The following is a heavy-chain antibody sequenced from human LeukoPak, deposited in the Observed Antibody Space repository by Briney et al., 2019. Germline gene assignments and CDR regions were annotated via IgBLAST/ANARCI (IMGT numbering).Heavy chain of an antibody. D-gene: IGHD4-17*01. CDR3: ARGYGEYGFDY. V-gene: IGHV1-2*04. CDR1: GHTFTGYY. J-gene: IGHJ4*02. Sequence: ASVKDSCKASGHTFTGYYMHWVRPAPGQGVEWMGWINPNSGGTNYAQKCQGWVTMTRDTSISTAYMELSRLRSDETAVYYCARGYGEYGFDYWGQGTLVTVSS. CDR2: INPNSGGT.